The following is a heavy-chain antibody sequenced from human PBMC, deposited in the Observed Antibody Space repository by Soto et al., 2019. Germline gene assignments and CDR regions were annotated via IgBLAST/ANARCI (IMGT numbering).Heavy chain of an antibody. CDR3: ARDGTLYDSSAYYYLY. CDR2: ITPMFGTP. Sequence: QVQLVQSGAEVKKPGSSGKVACKASGGTFSRYTITWVRQAPGQGLECMGGITPMFGTPNYAQKFQGRVTITADESTSTAYMELSSLRSEDTAMYYCARDGTLYDSSAYYYLYWGQGTLVTGSS. J-gene: IGHJ4*02. CDR1: GGTFSRYT. D-gene: IGHD3-22*01. V-gene: IGHV1-69*01.